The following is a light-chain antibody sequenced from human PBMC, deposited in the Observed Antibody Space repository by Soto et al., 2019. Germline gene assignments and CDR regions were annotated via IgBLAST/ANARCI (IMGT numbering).Light chain of an antibody. CDR3: QQSYTTPPT. CDR2: VAS. J-gene: IGKJ1*01. CDR1: QSISSY. Sequence: DIQMTQSPSSLSASVGDRVTITCRASQSISSYLNWYRQKPGKAPNLLIYVASNLQSGVPSRFSGSGSRTDFTLTISSLQPEDFATYYCQQSYTTPPTFGQGTKVEIK. V-gene: IGKV1-39*01.